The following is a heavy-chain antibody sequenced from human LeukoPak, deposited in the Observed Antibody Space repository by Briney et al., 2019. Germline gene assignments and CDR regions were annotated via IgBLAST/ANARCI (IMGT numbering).Heavy chain of an antibody. V-gene: IGHV3-30*13. CDR3: ARPNDYGDYRYLDL. CDR1: GFTFSYFG. J-gene: IGHJ2*01. D-gene: IGHD4-17*01. CDR2: ISYDGNDK. Sequence: GGSLRLSCAASGFTFSYFGMHWVRQAPGKGLEWVTAISYDGNDKYYADSVKGRFSISRDNSRNSVYLQMSSLRPEDTAVYYCARPNDYGDYRYLDLWGRGTLVTVFS.